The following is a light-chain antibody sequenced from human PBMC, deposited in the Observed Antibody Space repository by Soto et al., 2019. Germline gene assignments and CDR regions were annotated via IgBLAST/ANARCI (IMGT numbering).Light chain of an antibody. CDR1: QSVDNF. V-gene: IGKV3-20*01. CDR2: GAS. J-gene: IGKJ2*01. Sequence: TLLTQSPATLSLSPGERATLSCRASQSVDNFLAWYQQKPGQAPRLLIYGASSRATGIPDRFSGSGSGTDFTLTISRLEPEDFAMYYCQQYGSSTYTFGQGTKVDI. CDR3: QQYGSSTYT.